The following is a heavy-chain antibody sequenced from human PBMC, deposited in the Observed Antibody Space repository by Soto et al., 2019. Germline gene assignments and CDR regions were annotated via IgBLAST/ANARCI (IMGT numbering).Heavy chain of an antibody. Sequence: SVKVSCKASGGTFSSYAISWVRQAPGQRLEWMGGIIPIFGTANYAQKFQGRVTITADESTSTAYMELSSLRSEDTAVYYCARDRSSAVGYCSSTGCPTGAFDIWGQGTMVTVSS. CDR3: ARDRSSAVGYCSSTGCPTGAFDI. CDR2: IIPIFGTA. V-gene: IGHV1-69*13. D-gene: IGHD2-2*01. J-gene: IGHJ3*02. CDR1: GGTFSSYA.